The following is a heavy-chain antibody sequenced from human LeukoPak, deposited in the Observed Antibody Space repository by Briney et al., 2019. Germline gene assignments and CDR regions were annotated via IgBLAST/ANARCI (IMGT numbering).Heavy chain of an antibody. J-gene: IGHJ5*02. D-gene: IGHD3-9*01. CDR3: ARLFGYYDILTGYYTSNWFDP. CDR1: GGSISSGSHY. CDR2: IYYTGST. Sequence: SETLSLTCTVSGGSISSGSHYWGWIRQPPGKGLEWIGNIYYTGSTYYNPSLKSRVTISIDTSKNQFSLKLSSVTAADTAVYYCARLFGYYDILTGYYTSNWFDPWGQGTLVTVSS. V-gene: IGHV4-39*01.